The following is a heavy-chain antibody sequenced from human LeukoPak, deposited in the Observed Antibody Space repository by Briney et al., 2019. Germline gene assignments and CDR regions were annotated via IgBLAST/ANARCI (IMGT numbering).Heavy chain of an antibody. CDR3: ARQGCSGGSCYPLFDY. V-gene: IGHV5-51*01. D-gene: IGHD2-15*01. J-gene: IGHJ4*02. CDR1: GYSFTSYW. Sequence: GESLKISCKGSGYSFTSYWIGWVRQMPGKGLEWMGIIYPGDSDTRYSPSFQGQVTISADKSISTAYLQWSSLKASDTAMYYCARQGCSGGSCYPLFDYWGQGTLVTVSS. CDR2: IYPGDSDT.